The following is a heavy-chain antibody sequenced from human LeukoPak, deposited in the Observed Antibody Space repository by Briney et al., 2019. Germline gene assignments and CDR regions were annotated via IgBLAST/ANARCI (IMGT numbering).Heavy chain of an antibody. CDR2: LYYTGST. Sequence: SETLSLTCIVSGGSLSSGGYYWNWIRQHPGRGLEWFGYLYYTGSTYYNPSLKRRVTISVDTSKNQFSLKLSSVTAADTAVYYCVREWSYYDGSENRPDAFVIWGQETMVAVSS. CDR1: GGSLSSGGYY. J-gene: IGHJ3*02. CDR3: VREWSYYDGSENRPDAFVI. V-gene: IGHV4-31*03. D-gene: IGHD3-22*01.